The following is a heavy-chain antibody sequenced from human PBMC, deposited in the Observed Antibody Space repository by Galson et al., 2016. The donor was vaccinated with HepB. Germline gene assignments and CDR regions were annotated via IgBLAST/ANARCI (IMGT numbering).Heavy chain of an antibody. Sequence: SLRLSCAASGFTFNRRGMHWVRQAPGKGLEWVAADSMDGRRKFYADSVKGRFTISRDNSNNMLFLQMSSLGVDDTAVYYRAKRHEYCPPVGCSVDSWGQGTLVSVSS. V-gene: IGHV3-30*18. CDR1: GFTFNRRG. CDR2: DSMDGRRK. J-gene: IGHJ4*02. CDR3: AKRHEYCPPVGCSVDS. D-gene: IGHD2/OR15-2a*01.